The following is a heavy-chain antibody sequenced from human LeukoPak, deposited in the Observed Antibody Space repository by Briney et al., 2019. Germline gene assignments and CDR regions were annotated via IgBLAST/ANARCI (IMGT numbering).Heavy chain of an antibody. Sequence: SETLSLTCAVSGYFITSGYYWGWIRQPPGKGLEWIGSIYHSGSTYYNPSLKSRVTISVDTSKNQFSLKLSSVTAADTAVYYCARLGRLDNYWGQGTLVTVSS. CDR3: ARLGRLDNY. D-gene: IGHD7-27*01. J-gene: IGHJ4*02. V-gene: IGHV4-38-2*01. CDR2: IYHSGST. CDR1: GYFITSGYY.